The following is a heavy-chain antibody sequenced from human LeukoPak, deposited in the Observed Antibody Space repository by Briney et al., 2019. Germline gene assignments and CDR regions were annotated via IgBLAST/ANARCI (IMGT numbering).Heavy chain of an antibody. V-gene: IGHV3-20*04. Sequence: GGSLRRSCAASGFTFDDYGMSWVRQAPGKGLEWVSGINWNGGSTGYADSVKGRFTISRDNAKNSLYLQMNSLRAEDTALYYCARDLTPPRHSSSWYVDYYYYYMDVWGKGTTVTVSS. J-gene: IGHJ6*03. D-gene: IGHD6-13*01. CDR3: ARDLTPPRHSSSWYVDYYYYYMDV. CDR2: INWNGGST. CDR1: GFTFDDYG.